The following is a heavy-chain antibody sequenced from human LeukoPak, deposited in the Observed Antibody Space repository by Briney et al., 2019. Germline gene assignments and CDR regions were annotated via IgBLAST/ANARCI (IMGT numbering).Heavy chain of an antibody. CDR2: ISSGSTI. V-gene: IGHV3-48*03. J-gene: IGHJ4*02. D-gene: IGHD3-10*01. CDR3: ARVDYGSGSYYKSFDY. CDR1: GFTFSTYE. Sequence: GGSLRLSCAASGFTFSTYEMNWVRQAPGKGLEWVSYISSGSTIYYADSVKGRFTISSDNAKNSLYLQMNSLRAEDTAVYYCARVDYGSGSYYKSFDYWGQGTLVTVSS.